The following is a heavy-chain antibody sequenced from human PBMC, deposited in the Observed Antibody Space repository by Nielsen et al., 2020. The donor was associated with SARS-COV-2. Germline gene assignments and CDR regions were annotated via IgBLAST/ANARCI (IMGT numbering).Heavy chain of an antibody. CDR3: ARAYRPYYGSGSYYNY. J-gene: IGHJ4*02. Sequence: GESLKISCAASGFTFSSYAMHWVRQAPGKGLEWVAVISYDGSNKYYADSVKGRFTISRDNSKNTLYLQMNSLRAEDTAVYYCARAYRPYYGSGSYYNYWGQGTLVTVSS. CDR1: GFTFSSYA. D-gene: IGHD3-10*01. V-gene: IGHV3-30-3*01. CDR2: ISYDGSNK.